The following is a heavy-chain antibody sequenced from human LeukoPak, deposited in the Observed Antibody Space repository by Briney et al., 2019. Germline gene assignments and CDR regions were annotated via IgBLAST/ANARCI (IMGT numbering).Heavy chain of an antibody. CDR2: IYYIGST. Sequence: PSETLSLTCTVSGGSITSGEYYWSWIRQPPGKGLEWIGYIYYIGSTYYNPSLKSRVTISVDTSKNQFSLKLSSVTAADTAVYYCASSSDDIAVGPAARNWGQGTLVTVSS. J-gene: IGHJ4*02. V-gene: IGHV4-30-4*01. CDR1: GGSITSGEYY. D-gene: IGHD2-2*01. CDR3: ASSSDDIAVGPAARN.